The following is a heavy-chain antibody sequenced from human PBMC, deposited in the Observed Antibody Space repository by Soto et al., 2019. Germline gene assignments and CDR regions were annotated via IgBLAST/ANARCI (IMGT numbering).Heavy chain of an antibody. D-gene: IGHD6-13*01. Sequence: GGSLRLSCAASGFTFDDYAMHWVRQAPGKGLEWVSGISWNSGSIGYADSVKGRFTISRDNAKNSLYLQMNSLRAEDTALYYCANGAAAGFYYGMDLWGHGTTVTASS. CDR1: GFTFDDYA. CDR3: ANGAAAGFYYGMDL. V-gene: IGHV3-9*01. CDR2: ISWNSGSI. J-gene: IGHJ6*02.